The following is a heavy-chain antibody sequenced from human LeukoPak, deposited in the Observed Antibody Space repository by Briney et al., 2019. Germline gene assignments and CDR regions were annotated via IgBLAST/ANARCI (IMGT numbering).Heavy chain of an antibody. CDR1: GGSVGSNY. CDR2: ISYSGDT. J-gene: IGHJ1*01. CDR3: ARGSGWYPH. V-gene: IGHV4-59*02. D-gene: IGHD6-19*01. Sequence: SETVSLTCSVSGGSVGSNYWSWVRQPPGKGLEWIGYISYSGDTKYNPSLKSRLSMSVDTSKNQCSLMLTSVTAADTAVYYCARGSGWYPHWGQGTLVTLSS.